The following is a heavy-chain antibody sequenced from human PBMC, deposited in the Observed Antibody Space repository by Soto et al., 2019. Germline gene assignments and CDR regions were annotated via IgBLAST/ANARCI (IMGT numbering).Heavy chain of an antibody. CDR3: ARDHGRFSYVD. Sequence: PSETLSLTCAVYGGSFSDTYWNWFRQPPGKGLEWIGEINHNTNTIYNPSLTSRVTISVDTSKNHFSLKLTSVTAADTAVYYCARDHGRFSYVDWGQGTRVTVSS. V-gene: IGHV4-34*01. J-gene: IGHJ4*02. CDR2: INHNTNT. D-gene: IGHD5-18*01. CDR1: GGSFSDTY.